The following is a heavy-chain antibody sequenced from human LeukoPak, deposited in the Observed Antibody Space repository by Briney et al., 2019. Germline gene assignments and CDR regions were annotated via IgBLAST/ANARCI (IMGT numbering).Heavy chain of an antibody. Sequence: PGGSLRLSCAASGFTFDDYAMHWVRQAPVKGLEWVSGISWNSGSIGYADSVKGRFTISRDNAKNSLYLQMNSLRAEDTALYYCAKDPRRVLGAGYYFDYWGQGTLVTVSS. CDR1: GFTFDDYA. D-gene: IGHD3-16*01. CDR2: ISWNSGSI. J-gene: IGHJ4*02. CDR3: AKDPRRVLGAGYYFDY. V-gene: IGHV3-9*01.